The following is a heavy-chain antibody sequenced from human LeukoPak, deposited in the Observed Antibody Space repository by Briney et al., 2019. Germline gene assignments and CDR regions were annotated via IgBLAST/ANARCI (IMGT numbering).Heavy chain of an antibody. V-gene: IGHV3-7*01. CDR2: IKQDGSGK. J-gene: IGHJ4*02. CDR3: ARLKLLWSNYFDY. Sequence: GGSLRLSCAASGFTFSSYWMSWVRQAPGKGLEWVANIKQDGSGKYYVGSVKGRFTISRDNAKNSLYLQMNSLRAEDTAVYYCARLKLLWSNYFDYWGQGTLVTVSS. CDR1: GFTFSSYW. D-gene: IGHD2-2*01.